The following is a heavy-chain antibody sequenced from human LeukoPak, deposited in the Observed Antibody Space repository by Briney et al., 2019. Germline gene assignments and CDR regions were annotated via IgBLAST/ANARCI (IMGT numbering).Heavy chain of an antibody. CDR3: ARGQRLGYYYYYMDV. CDR1: GGSFSGYY. D-gene: IGHD7-27*01. V-gene: IGHV4-34*01. Sequence: PSETLSLTCAVYGGSFSGYYWSWIRQPPGKGLEWIGEINHSGSTNYNPSLKSRVTISVDTSKNQFSLKLRSVTAADTAVYYCARGQRLGYYYYYMDVWGKGTTVTVSS. J-gene: IGHJ6*03. CDR2: INHSGST.